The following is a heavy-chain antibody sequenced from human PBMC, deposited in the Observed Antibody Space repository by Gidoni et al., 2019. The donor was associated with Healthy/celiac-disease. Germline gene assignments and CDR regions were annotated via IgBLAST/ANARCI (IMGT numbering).Heavy chain of an antibody. Sequence: QVQLVQSGAEVKKPGASVKVSCMASGYTFTGYYMHWVRQAPGQGLEWMGWINPNSGGTNYAQKFQGWVTMTRDTSISTAYMELSRLRTDDTAVYYCARGDSYGDYGLNDAFDIWGQGTMVTVSS. CDR2: INPNSGGT. V-gene: IGHV1-2*04. CDR1: GYTFTGYY. D-gene: IGHD4-17*01. J-gene: IGHJ3*02. CDR3: ARGDSYGDYGLNDAFDI.